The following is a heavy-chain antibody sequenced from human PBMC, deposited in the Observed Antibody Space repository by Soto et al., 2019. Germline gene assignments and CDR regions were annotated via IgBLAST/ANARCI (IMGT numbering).Heavy chain of an antibody. CDR2: IIPIFGTA. J-gene: IGHJ6*02. CDR1: GGTFSSDA. D-gene: IGHD2-21*02. CDR3: ASPVVTAIPIYYYYGMDV. V-gene: IGHV1-69*01. Sequence: QVQLVQSGAEVKKPGSSVKVSCKASGGTFSSDAISWVRQAPGQGLEWMGGIIPIFGTANYAQKFQGRVTITADESTSTAYMELSSLRSEDTAVYYCASPVVTAIPIYYYYGMDVWGQGTTVTVSS.